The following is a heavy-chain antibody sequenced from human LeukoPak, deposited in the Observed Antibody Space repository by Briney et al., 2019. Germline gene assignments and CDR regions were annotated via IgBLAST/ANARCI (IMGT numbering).Heavy chain of an antibody. J-gene: IGHJ4*02. CDR1: GFTFSSSW. V-gene: IGHV3-74*01. Sequence: GGSLRLSCAASGFTFSSSWTHWVRQAPGKGLVWVSRINGDGSSTSYADSVKGRFTVSRDNAKSALYLQMNSLRAEDTAVYYCARETYSSSWKTFDYWGQGTLVTVSS. CDR2: INGDGSST. D-gene: IGHD6-13*01. CDR3: ARETYSSSWKTFDY.